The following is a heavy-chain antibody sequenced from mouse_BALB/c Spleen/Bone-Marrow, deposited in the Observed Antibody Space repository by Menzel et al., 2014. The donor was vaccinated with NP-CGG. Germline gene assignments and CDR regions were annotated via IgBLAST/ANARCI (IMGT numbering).Heavy chain of an antibody. Sequence: EVKLMESGGGLVKPGGSLKLSCAASGFTFSDYYMYWVRQTPEKRLEWVATISDGGSYTYYPDSVKGRFTISRDNAKSNLYLQMSSLKSEDTAMYYCARVLRPHYYAMDYWGQGTSVTVSS. CDR1: GFTFSDYY. D-gene: IGHD1-2*01. CDR2: ISDGGSYT. V-gene: IGHV5-4*02. J-gene: IGHJ4*01. CDR3: ARVLRPHYYAMDY.